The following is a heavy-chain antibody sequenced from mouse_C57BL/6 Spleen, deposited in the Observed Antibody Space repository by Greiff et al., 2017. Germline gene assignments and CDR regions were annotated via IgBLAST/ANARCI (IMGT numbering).Heavy chain of an antibody. Sequence: EVKLMESGGGLVKPGGSLKLSCPASGFTFSDYGMHWVRQAPEKGLEWVAYISSGSSTIYYADTVKGRFTISRDNAKNTLFLQMTSLRSEDTAMYYCARGAPYYYGSSYWYFDVWGTGTTVTVSS. CDR1: GFTFSDYG. CDR3: ARGAPYYYGSSYWYFDV. CDR2: ISSGSSTI. V-gene: IGHV5-17*01. D-gene: IGHD1-1*01. J-gene: IGHJ1*03.